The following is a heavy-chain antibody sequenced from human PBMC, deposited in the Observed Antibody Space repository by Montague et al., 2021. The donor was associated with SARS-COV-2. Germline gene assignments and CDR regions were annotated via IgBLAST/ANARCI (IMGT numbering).Heavy chain of an antibody. J-gene: IGHJ5*02. D-gene: IGHD1-26*01. CDR3: ARDIWEPEVRSRGWFDP. CDR1: GGSISDNNW. Sequence: SXTLSLTCGVSGGSISDNNWWSWVRQSPETGLEWIGEISLGGHTDYNPSLKSRVTISLDKSKNQFSLKLTSVTAADTAVYYCARDIWEPEVRSRGWFDPWGQGILVTVSS. V-gene: IGHV4-4*02. CDR2: ISLGGHT.